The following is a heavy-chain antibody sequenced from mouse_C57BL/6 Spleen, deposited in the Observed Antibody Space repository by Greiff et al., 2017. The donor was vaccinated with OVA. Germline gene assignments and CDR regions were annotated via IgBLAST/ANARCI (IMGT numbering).Heavy chain of an antibody. J-gene: IGHJ4*01. CDR1: GYTFTSYW. Sequence: QVQLKQSGAELVMPGASVKLSCKASGYTFTSYWMHWVKQRPGQGLEWIGEIDPSDSYTNYNQKFKGKSTLTVDKSSSTAYMQLSSLTSEDSAVYYCARSAARDYWGQGTSVTVSS. CDR3: ARSAARDY. CDR2: IDPSDSYT. V-gene: IGHV1-69*01.